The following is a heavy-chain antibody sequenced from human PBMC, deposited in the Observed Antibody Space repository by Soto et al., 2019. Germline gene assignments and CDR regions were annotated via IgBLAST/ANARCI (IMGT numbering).Heavy chain of an antibody. CDR2: IYTSGST. CDR3: ARDTAIPGYYYYCMEV. V-gene: IGHV4-4*07. J-gene: IGHJ6*02. CDR1: GGSISSYY. Sequence: SETLSLTCTVSGGSISSYYWSWIRQPAGKGLEWIGRIYTSGSTNYNPSLKSRVTMSVDTSKNQFSLKLSSVTAADTAVYYCARDTAIPGYYYYCMEVWGQGTTVTVSS. D-gene: IGHD5-18*01.